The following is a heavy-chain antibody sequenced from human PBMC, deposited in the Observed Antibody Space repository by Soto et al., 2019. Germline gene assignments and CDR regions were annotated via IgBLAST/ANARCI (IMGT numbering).Heavy chain of an antibody. CDR2: IGGSGGST. J-gene: IGHJ3*02. V-gene: IGHV3-23*01. CDR1: KFTMTTSA. D-gene: IGHD3-3*01. CDR3: VKFRPAQTVFGYGAFDI. Sequence: EVQLLESGGGLVQPGGSLRLSCTASKFTMTTSAMSWVRQIPGRGLEWVSAIGGSGGSTYYAESVKGRFTISRDKSKNTLDLQMNSLRADDTAIYYCVKFRPAQTVFGYGAFDICGQGTVVTVSS.